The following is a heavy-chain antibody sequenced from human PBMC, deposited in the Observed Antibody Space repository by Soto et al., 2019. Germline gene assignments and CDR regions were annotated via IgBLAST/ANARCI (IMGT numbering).Heavy chain of an antibody. CDR2: ISYDGSNK. D-gene: IGHD3-3*01. Sequence: QVQLVESGGGVVQPGRSLRLSCAASGFTFSSCAMHWVRQAPGKGLEWVAVISYDGSNKYYADSVKGRFTVSRDNSKNTLYLQVNSLRDEDTAVYYCARDKRDLRFLEWSYYFDYWGQGNLVTVSS. CDR1: GFTFSSCA. CDR3: ARDKRDLRFLEWSYYFDY. V-gene: IGHV3-30-3*01. J-gene: IGHJ4*02.